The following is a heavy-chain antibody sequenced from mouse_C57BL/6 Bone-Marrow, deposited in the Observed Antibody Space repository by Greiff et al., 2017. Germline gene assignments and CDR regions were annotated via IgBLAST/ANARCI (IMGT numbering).Heavy chain of an antibody. CDR2: IHPNSGST. Sequence: QVQLQQPGAELVKSGASVKLSCKASGYTFTSFWMHWVKQRPGQGLEWIGMIHPNSGSTNYNENFNSKATLTVDKASSTAYMQLNSLTSEDSAVYCCARTFITTVGYFDYWGQGTTLTVSS. J-gene: IGHJ2*01. V-gene: IGHV1-64*01. CDR1: GYTFTSFW. CDR3: ARTFITTVGYFDY. D-gene: IGHD1-1*01.